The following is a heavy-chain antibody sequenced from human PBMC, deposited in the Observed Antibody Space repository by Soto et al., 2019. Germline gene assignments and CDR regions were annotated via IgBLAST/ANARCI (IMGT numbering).Heavy chain of an antibody. CDR3: ARLHDYGDYGPFYREGYYYYGMDV. CDR2: IIPIFGTA. Sequence: QVQLVQSGAEVKKPGSSVKVSCKASGGTFSSYAISWVRQAPGQGLEWMGGIIPIFGTANYAQKFQGRVTITADESTSTAYMELSSLRSEDTAVYYCARLHDYGDYGPFYREGYYYYGMDVWGQGTTVTVSS. D-gene: IGHD4-17*01. V-gene: IGHV1-69*01. CDR1: GGTFSSYA. J-gene: IGHJ6*02.